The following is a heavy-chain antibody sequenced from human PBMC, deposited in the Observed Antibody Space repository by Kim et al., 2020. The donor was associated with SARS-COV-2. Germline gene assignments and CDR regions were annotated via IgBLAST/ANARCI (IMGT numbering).Heavy chain of an antibody. Sequence: GGSLRLSCAASAFTFSKHAMSWVRQAPGKGLEWVSTLSSTGDGTYYADSVKGRFTTSRDNSKNTLILQMNNLRAEDTALYYCTYAIGWYEFDCWGQGTLV. CDR2: LSSTGDGT. D-gene: IGHD6-19*01. CDR1: AFTFSKHA. J-gene: IGHJ4*02. CDR3: TYAIGWYEFDC. V-gene: IGHV3-23*01.